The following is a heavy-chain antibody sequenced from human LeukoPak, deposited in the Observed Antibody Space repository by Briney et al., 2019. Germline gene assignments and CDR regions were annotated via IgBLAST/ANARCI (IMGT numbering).Heavy chain of an antibody. CDR3: TRGSSGRRDN. J-gene: IGHJ4*02. D-gene: IGHD6-19*01. CDR2: MNTNSGNT. CDR1: GYTFTSCD. V-gene: IGHV1-8*01. Sequence: ASVTVSCKASGYTFTSCDVNWARQATGQGLEWMGWMNTNSGNTGYGQSFQGRITMTRDISIGTAYMELSNLTSEDTAIYYCTRGSSGRRDNWGQGTLVTVSA.